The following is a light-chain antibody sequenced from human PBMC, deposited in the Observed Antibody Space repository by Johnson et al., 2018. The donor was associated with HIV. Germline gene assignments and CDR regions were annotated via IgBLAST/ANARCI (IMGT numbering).Light chain of an antibody. CDR2: DNN. J-gene: IGLJ1*01. Sequence: QSVLTQPPSVSAAPGQKVTISCSGSSSNIGNNYVSWYQQLPGTAPKLLIYDNNKRPSGIPDRFSGSKSGTSATLGITGLQTWDEADYYCGTWDSSLSAEVFGTVTKVTVL. CDR1: SSNIGNNY. V-gene: IGLV1-51*01. CDR3: GTWDSSLSAEV.